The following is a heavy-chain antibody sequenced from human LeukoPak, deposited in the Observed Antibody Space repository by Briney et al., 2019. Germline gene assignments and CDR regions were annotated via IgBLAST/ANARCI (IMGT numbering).Heavy chain of an antibody. J-gene: IGHJ4*02. Sequence: SETLSLTCTVSGGSISSGSYYWSWIRQPAGKGLEWIGRIYTSGSTNYNPTLKSRVTISVDTSKNQFSLKLSSVTVADTAVYYCARDKTDYDILTDAGYFDYWGQGTLVTVSS. V-gene: IGHV4-61*02. CDR2: IYTSGST. D-gene: IGHD3-9*01. CDR1: GGSISSGSYY. CDR3: ARDKTDYDILTDAGYFDY.